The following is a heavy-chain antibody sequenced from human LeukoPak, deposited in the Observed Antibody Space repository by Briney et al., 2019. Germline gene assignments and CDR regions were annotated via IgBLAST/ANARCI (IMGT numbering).Heavy chain of an antibody. J-gene: IGHJ4*02. V-gene: IGHV3-53*01. CDR1: GFSVSSNY. CDR3: ATFGGSSSSDYFDY. CDR2: IYSGGTT. Sequence: PGGSLRLSCAASGFSVSSNYMSWVRQAPGKGLEWVSVIYSGGTTHYADSVKGRFTISRDTSKNTLYLQMNSLRAEDTAVYYCATFGGSSSSDYFDYWGQGTLVTVSS. D-gene: IGHD6-6*01.